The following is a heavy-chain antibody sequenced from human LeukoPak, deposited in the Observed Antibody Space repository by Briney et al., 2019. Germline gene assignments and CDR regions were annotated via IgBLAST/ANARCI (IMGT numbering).Heavy chain of an antibody. CDR1: GGSISSYY. Sequence: PSETLSLTCTVSGGSISSYYWSWIRQPPGKGLEWIGSIYHSGSTYYNPSLKSRVSISVDTSKNQFSLRVSSVTAADTAVYSCARDGTSPSSLKWFDPWGQGALVTVSS. V-gene: IGHV4-59*12. D-gene: IGHD2-15*01. CDR3: ARDGTSPSSLKWFDP. J-gene: IGHJ5*02. CDR2: IYHSGST.